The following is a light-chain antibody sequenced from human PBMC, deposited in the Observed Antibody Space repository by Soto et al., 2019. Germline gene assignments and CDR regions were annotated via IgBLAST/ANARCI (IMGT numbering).Light chain of an antibody. CDR2: EVS. V-gene: IGLV2-8*01. J-gene: IGLJ2*01. CDR3: SSFAGNNNLV. CDR1: SSDVGGYNY. Sequence: QSALTQPPSASGSPGQSVTISCTGTSSDVGGYNYVSWYQQHPGQAPKLMISEVSTRPSGVPDRFSGSKSGNTAALTVSGLQAEDEADYYCSSFAGNNNLVFGGGTKLTVL.